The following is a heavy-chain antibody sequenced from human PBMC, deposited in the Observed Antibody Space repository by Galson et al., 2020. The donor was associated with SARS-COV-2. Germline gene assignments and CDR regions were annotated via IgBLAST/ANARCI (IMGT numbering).Heavy chain of an antibody. D-gene: IGHD3-16*01. CDR2: ISHSGIT. V-gene: IGHV4-4*02. CDR3: TRRLGNWFDP. Sequence: SETLSLTCAVSGGSISSGGWWTWVRQPPGKGLEWIGEISHSGITNYYPSLKSRVTISIDTSTNLFSLDLTSVTAADTAVYYCTRRLGNWFDPWGQGTLVTVSS. J-gene: IGHJ5*02. CDR1: GGSISSGGW.